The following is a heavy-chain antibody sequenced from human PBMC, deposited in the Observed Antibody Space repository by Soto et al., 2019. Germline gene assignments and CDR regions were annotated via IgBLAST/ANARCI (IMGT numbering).Heavy chain of an antibody. CDR1: RFTFSNYS. V-gene: IGHV3-21*01. J-gene: IGHJ4*02. D-gene: IGHD3-22*01. Sequence: GGSLRLSCAASRFTFSNYSMNWVRQAPGKGLEWVSYISSSSSYTNYADSVKGRFTISRDNAKNSLYLQMNSLRAEDTAVYYCARAYSYYDSSGVDYWGQGTLVTVSS. CDR3: ARAYSYYDSSGVDY. CDR2: ISSSSSYT.